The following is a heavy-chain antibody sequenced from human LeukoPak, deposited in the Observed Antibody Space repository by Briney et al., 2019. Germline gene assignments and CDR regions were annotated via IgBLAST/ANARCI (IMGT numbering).Heavy chain of an antibody. CDR1: GGSLSGYY. J-gene: IGHJ2*01. CDR3: VRGPAGRWVVFVGHFDL. V-gene: IGHV4-34*01. D-gene: IGHD4-23*01. Sequence: SETLSLTCAVDGGSLSGYYWTWIRQSPGKGLEWIGEINHFGTTNYNPSLKSRVTMSVDTSKNQFSLKLTSMTAADTAVYYCVRGPAGRWVVFVGHFDLWGRGTLVTVSS. CDR2: INHFGTT.